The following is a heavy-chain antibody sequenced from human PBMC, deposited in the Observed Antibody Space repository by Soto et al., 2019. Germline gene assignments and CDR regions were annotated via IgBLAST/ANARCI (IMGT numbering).Heavy chain of an antibody. CDR2: IDPSDSQT. J-gene: IGHJ4*02. CDR1: GYSFAGYW. D-gene: IGHD3-22*01. Sequence: GESLKISCKGSGYSFAGYWITWVRPKPGHGLEWMGRIDPSDSQTYYSTPFRGHVTISATKSITTVFLQWSSLRASDTAMYYCARQIYDSDTGPNFQYYFESWGQGTPVTVSS. CDR3: ARQIYDSDTGPNFQYYFES. V-gene: IGHV5-10-1*01.